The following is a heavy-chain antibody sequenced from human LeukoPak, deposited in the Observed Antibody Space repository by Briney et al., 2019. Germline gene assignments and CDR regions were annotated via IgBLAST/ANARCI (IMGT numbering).Heavy chain of an antibody. J-gene: IGHJ4*02. Sequence: ASVKVSCKVSGYTFTDYYMHWVPQAPGKGLEWMGLVDPEDGETIYAEKFQGRVTITADTSTDTAYMELSSLRSEDTAVYYCATSVDTAMAELDYWGQGTLVTVSS. CDR3: ATSVDTAMAELDY. D-gene: IGHD5-18*01. CDR1: GYTFTDYY. CDR2: VDPEDGET. V-gene: IGHV1-69-2*01.